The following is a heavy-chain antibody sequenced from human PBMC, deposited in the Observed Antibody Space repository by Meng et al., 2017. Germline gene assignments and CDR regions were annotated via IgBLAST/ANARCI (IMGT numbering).Heavy chain of an antibody. CDR3: ARAIAVAGITIDY. V-gene: IGHV4-61*01. CDR1: GGSVSSGSYY. D-gene: IGHD6-19*01. J-gene: IGHJ4*02. Sequence: VPLWVSGPGLVRPSETLSLTCTVSGGSVSSGSYYWSWIRQPPGKGLEWIGYIYYSGSTNYNPSLKSRVTISVDTSKNQFSLKLSSVTAADTAVYYCARAIAVAGITIDYWGQGTLVTVSS. CDR2: IYYSGST.